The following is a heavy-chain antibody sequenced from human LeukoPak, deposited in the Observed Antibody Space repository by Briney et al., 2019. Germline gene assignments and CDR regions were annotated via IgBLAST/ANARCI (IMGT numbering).Heavy chain of an antibody. Sequence: SETLSLTCTVSGGSISSSSYYWGWIRQPPGKGLEWIGSIYYSGSAYYNPSLKSRVTISVATSKNQFSLKLSSVTAADTAVYYCARALGVAVANYYGMDVWGQGTTVTVSS. CDR1: GGSISSSSYY. D-gene: IGHD6-19*01. CDR3: ARALGVAVANYYGMDV. V-gene: IGHV4-39*01. CDR2: IYYSGSA. J-gene: IGHJ6*02.